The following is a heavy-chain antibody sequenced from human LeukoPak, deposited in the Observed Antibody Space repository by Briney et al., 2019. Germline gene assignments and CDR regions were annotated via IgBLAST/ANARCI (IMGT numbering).Heavy chain of an antibody. D-gene: IGHD6-6*01. CDR1: GFTFSGYS. CDR2: ISSSSSYI. V-gene: IGHV3-21*01. CDR3: AKGSHSIGRDVFDI. Sequence: GGSLRLSCAASGFTFSGYSMNWVRQAPGKGLEWVSSISSSSSYIYYADSVKGRFTISRDNAKNSLYLQMNSLRAEDTAVYYCAKGSHSIGRDVFDIWGQGTMVTVSS. J-gene: IGHJ3*02.